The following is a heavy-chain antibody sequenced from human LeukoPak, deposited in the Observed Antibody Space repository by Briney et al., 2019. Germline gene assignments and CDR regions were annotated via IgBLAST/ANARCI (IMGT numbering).Heavy chain of an antibody. CDR2: IRYEGSNK. CDR1: GFTFSIYA. Sequence: GGSLRLSCAASGFTFSIYAMSWVRQAPGKGREWVAFIRYEGSNKYYADSVKGRFTISRDNSKNTLYLQMNRLRAEDTAVSYCAKAGSSAGYYYYMDVWGQGTTVTVSS. D-gene: IGHD1-1*01. CDR3: AKAGSSAGYYYYMDV. V-gene: IGHV3-30*02. J-gene: IGHJ6*03.